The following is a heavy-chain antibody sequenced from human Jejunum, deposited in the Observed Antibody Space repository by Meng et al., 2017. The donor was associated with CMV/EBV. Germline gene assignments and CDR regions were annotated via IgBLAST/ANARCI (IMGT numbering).Heavy chain of an antibody. CDR1: GFSLSTNGVG. Sequence: SGFSLSTNGVGVGWIRQPPGKGLEWLALIFWDDDKRYSPSLKNRLTITKDTSKNQVVLTMTNMNPVDTATYYCAHEDASGFEYYVDSWGQGTLVTVSS. J-gene: IGHJ4*02. CDR3: AHEDASGFEYYVDS. D-gene: IGHD1-1*01. CDR2: IFWDDDK. V-gene: IGHV2-5*02.